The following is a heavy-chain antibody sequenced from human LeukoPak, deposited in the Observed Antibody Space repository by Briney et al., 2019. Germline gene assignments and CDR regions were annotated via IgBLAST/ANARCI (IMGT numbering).Heavy chain of an antibody. CDR2: IYYSGST. Sequence: PSETLSLTCTVSGRSISSHYWSWIRQPPGKGLEWIGYIYYSGSTNYNPSLKSRVTISVDTSKNQFSLKLSSVTAAGTAVYYCARGSFLRSSIDYFDYWGEGTLVTVSS. CDR3: ARGSFLRSSIDYFDY. D-gene: IGHD2/OR15-2a*01. CDR1: GRSISSHY. J-gene: IGHJ4*02. V-gene: IGHV4-59*11.